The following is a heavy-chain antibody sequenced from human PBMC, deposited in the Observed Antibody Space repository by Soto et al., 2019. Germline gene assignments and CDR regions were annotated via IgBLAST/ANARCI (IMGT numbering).Heavy chain of an antibody. Sequence: QVQLVQSGAEVKKPGSSVTVSCRASGGTFSKYAINWVRQAPGQGLEWMAGIIPLFGTTNYAQKFQGRVTITADESTSTAYMELTSLRSEDTAVFYCATSPYSYDTSGYLDYWGQGTLVTVSS. V-gene: IGHV1-69*12. CDR1: GGTFSKYA. CDR2: IIPLFGTT. J-gene: IGHJ4*02. CDR3: ATSPYSYDTSGYLDY. D-gene: IGHD3-22*01.